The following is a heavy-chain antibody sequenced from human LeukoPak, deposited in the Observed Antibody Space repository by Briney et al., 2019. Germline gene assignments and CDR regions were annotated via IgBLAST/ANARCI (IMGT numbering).Heavy chain of an antibody. CDR3: ARGDYGLYFFDS. J-gene: IGHJ4*02. Sequence: SQTLSLTCTVSGGSISRGGYYWNWIRQHPREGLEWIGYFYYSRTTSYNPSLKSRATISVDTSNNQFSLKLSSVTAADTAVYYCARGDYGLYFFDSWGRGTLVTVSS. CDR1: GGSISRGGYY. CDR2: FYYSRTT. V-gene: IGHV4-31*03. D-gene: IGHD4-17*01.